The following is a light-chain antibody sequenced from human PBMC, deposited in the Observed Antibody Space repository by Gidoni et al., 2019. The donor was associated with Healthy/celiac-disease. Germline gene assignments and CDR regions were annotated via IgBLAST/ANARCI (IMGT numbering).Light chain of an antibody. V-gene: IGKV1-5*01. CDR3: QQYNSYSET. Sequence: DIQLTQSPSTLSASVGDRVTITCRARQSISSWLDWYQQKPGKAPTLLIYDASSLERGVPSRCSGSGSGTEFTLTISSLQPDDFATYYCQQYNSYSETFGQXTKVEIK. CDR1: QSISSW. CDR2: DAS. J-gene: IGKJ1*01.